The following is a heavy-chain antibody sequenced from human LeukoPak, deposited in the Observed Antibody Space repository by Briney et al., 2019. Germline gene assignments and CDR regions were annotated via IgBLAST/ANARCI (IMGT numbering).Heavy chain of an antibody. V-gene: IGHV3-30*01. CDR3: ARDKYGSSWYGNFDY. Sequence: PGRSLRLSCAASGFTFSSYAMHWVRQAPGKGLEWVAVISYDGSNKYYADSVKGRLTISRDNSKNTLYLQMNSLRAEDTAVYYCARDKYGSSWYGNFDYWGQGTLVTVSS. D-gene: IGHD6-13*01. CDR1: GFTFSSYA. CDR2: ISYDGSNK. J-gene: IGHJ4*02.